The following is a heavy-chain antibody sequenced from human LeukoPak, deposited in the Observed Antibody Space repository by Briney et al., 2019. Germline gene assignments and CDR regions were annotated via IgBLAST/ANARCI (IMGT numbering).Heavy chain of an antibody. CDR1: GGSISSYY. CDR2: IYYSGST. V-gene: IGHV4-59*12. J-gene: IGHJ1*01. Sequence: SETLSLTCTVSGGSISSYYWSWIRQPPGKGLEWIGYIYYSGSTNYNPSLKSRVTISVDRSKNQFSLKLSSVTAADTAVYYCASSSTVTSASAEYFQHWGQGTLVTVSS. D-gene: IGHD4-17*01. CDR3: ASSSTVTSASAEYFQH.